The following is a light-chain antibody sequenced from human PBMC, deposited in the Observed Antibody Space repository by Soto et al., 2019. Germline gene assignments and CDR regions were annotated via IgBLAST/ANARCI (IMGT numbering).Light chain of an antibody. Sequence: IVLTQSPGTLSLSPGERATLSCRASQSVSSSNLAWYQQKPGQAPRLLIYGASSRATGIPDRFSGSGSGTDFTLTISRLEPADFAVYYCQQYGTSLITFGGGTKVEIK. J-gene: IGKJ4*01. V-gene: IGKV3-20*01. CDR1: QSVSSSN. CDR3: QQYGTSLIT. CDR2: GAS.